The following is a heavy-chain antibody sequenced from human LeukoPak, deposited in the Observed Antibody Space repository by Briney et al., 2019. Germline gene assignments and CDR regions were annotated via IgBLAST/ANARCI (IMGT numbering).Heavy chain of an antibody. D-gene: IGHD3-10*01. CDR3: ARDQVTMVRGVIIRLNWFDP. CDR2: ISAYNGNT. Sequence: ASVKVSCKASGYTFTSYGISWVRQAPGQGLEWMGWISAYNGNTNYAQKLQGRVTMTTDTSTSTAYMEPRSLRSDDTAVYYCARDQVTMVRGVIIRLNWFDPWGQGTLVTVSS. J-gene: IGHJ5*02. V-gene: IGHV1-18*01. CDR1: GYTFTSYG.